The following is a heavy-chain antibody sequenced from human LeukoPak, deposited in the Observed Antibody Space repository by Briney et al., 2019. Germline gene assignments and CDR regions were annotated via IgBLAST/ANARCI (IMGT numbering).Heavy chain of an antibody. D-gene: IGHD1-7*01. CDR3: AKGPPRTTSYYYYYMDV. J-gene: IGHJ6*03. CDR2: IYPGDSDT. Sequence: GESLKISCKVSGYSFTNYWIGWVRQMPGKGLEWMGIIYPGDSDTRYSPSFEGQVTISADKSITTAYLQWSSLKASDTAMYYCAKGPPRTTSYYYYYMDVWGQGTTVTVSS. V-gene: IGHV5-51*01. CDR1: GYSFTNYW.